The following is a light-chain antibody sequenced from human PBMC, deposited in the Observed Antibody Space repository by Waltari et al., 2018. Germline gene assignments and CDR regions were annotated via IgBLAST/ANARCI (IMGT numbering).Light chain of an antibody. V-gene: IGKV3-20*01. CDR2: GAS. J-gene: IGKJ2*01. Sequence: EIVLTQSPGTLSLSPGERATLSCRASQSVSSTYLAWYQQKPGRTPRLLIYGASSRATGIPDRFSGSGAETDFTLTISRLEPEDFAVYYCQQYGIPPYTFGQGTKLEIK. CDR3: QQYGIPPYT. CDR1: QSVSSTY.